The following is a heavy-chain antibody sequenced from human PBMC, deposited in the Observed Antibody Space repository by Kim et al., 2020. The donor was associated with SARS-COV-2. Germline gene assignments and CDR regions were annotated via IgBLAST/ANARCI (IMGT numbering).Heavy chain of an antibody. Sequence: GGSLRLSCTASGFTFINAWMSWLRQAPGKGLEWVGRVKSKADGGATDYAAPVKGRFTISRDDSENTLYLQMNSLNAEDTAVYYCATGTSVRYGWYFDLWGCGTLVTVSS. CDR1: GFTFINAW. CDR2: VKSKADGGAT. J-gene: IGHJ2*01. CDR3: ATGTSVRYGWYFDL. D-gene: IGHD3-10*01. V-gene: IGHV3-15*01.